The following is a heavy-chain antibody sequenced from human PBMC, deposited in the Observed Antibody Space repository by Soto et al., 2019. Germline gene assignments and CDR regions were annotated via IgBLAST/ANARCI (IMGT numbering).Heavy chain of an antibody. V-gene: IGHV4-31*03. CDR1: GGSISSGGYY. J-gene: IGHJ5*02. CDR3: ARDRVPDYYDSSGYYP. Sequence: PSETLSLTCTVSGGSISSGGYYWSWIRQHPGKGLEWIGYIYYSGSTYYNPSLKSRVTISVDTSKNQFSLKLSSVTAAGTAVYYCARDRVPDYYDSSGYYPWGQGTLVTVSS. D-gene: IGHD3-22*01. CDR2: IYYSGST.